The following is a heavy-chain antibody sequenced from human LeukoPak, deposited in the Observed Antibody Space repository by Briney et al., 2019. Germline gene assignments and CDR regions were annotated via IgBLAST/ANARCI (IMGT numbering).Heavy chain of an antibody. D-gene: IGHD2-15*01. CDR2: ISFASSYI. Sequence: GGSLRLSCAASGFTFSTFPMNWVRQAPGRGLEWVSSISFASSYIYYADSVKGRFTISRDDAKNSLYLQMDSLRGEDTAVYYCARAKTVAVGTFDFWGQGTLVAVSS. J-gene: IGHJ4*02. V-gene: IGHV3-21*01. CDR3: ARAKTVAVGTFDF. CDR1: GFTFSTFP.